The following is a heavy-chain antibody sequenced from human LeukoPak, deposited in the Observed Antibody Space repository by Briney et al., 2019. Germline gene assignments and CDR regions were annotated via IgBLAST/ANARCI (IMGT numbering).Heavy chain of an antibody. Sequence: GRSLRLSCAASRFTFSSYGMYWVRQAPGKGLEWVALIWYDGSKKYYADSVKGRFTISRDKSKNTLYLQMNCLTAEDTVVYYCARDVGNYDSGTSYFDYWGQGTLVTVSP. D-gene: IGHD3-10*01. CDR1: RFTFSSYG. CDR2: IWYDGSKK. CDR3: ARDVGNYDSGTSYFDY. V-gene: IGHV3-33*01. J-gene: IGHJ4*02.